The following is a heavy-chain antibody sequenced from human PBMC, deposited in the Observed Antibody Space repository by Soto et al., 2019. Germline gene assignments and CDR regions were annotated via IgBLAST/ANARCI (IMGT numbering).Heavy chain of an antibody. CDR3: ARVPGP. V-gene: IGHV4-30-2*01. J-gene: IGHJ5*02. Sequence: SETLSLTCAVSGGSIGSGGYSWGWIRQPPGKGLEWIGYIYHSGSTYYNPSLKSRVTISVDRSKNQFSLKLSSVTAADTAVYYCARVPGPWGQGTLVTVSS. CDR2: IYHSGST. CDR1: GGSIGSGGYS.